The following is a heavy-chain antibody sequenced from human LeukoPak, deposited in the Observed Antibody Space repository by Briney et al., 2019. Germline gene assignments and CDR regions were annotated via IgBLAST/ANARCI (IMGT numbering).Heavy chain of an antibody. CDR1: GFTFSSYA. J-gene: IGHJ4*02. CDR2: ISGSGGST. CDR3: AKAKQSRALGYFDY. D-gene: IGHD7-27*01. V-gene: IGHV3-23*01. Sequence: GGSLRLSCAASGFTFSSYAMSWVRQAPGKGLEWVSAISGSGGSTYYADFMKGRFTISRGNSKNTLYLQMNSLRAEDTAVYYCAKAKQSRALGYFDYWGQGTLVTVSS.